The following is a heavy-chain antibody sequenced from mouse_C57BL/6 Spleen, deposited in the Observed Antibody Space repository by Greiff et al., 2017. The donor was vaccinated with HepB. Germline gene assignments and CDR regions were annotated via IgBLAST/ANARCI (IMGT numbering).Heavy chain of an antibody. Sequence: LQESGPELVKPGASVKISCKASGYAFSSSWMNWVKQRPGKGLEWIGRIYPGDGDTNYNGKFKGKATLTADKSSSTAYMQLSSLTSEDSAVYFCAREGSSYWYFDVWGTGTTVTVSS. CDR2: IYPGDGDT. CDR3: AREGSSYWYFDV. D-gene: IGHD1-1*01. J-gene: IGHJ1*03. V-gene: IGHV1-82*01. CDR1: GYAFSSSW.